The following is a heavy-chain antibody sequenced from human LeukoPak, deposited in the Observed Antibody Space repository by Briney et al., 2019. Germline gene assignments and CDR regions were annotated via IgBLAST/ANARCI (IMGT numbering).Heavy chain of an antibody. CDR3: ANSMSGPNDY. CDR1: GFTFSTYG. D-gene: IGHD3-3*01. V-gene: IGHV3-33*08. Sequence: GGSLRLSCAASGFTFSTYGMHWVRQAPGKGLEWVADIRYDGSTKYYADSVKGRFTISRDNSKNTLYLQMNSLRVEDTAVYYCANSMSGPNDYWGQGTLVTVSS. J-gene: IGHJ4*02. CDR2: IRYDGSTK.